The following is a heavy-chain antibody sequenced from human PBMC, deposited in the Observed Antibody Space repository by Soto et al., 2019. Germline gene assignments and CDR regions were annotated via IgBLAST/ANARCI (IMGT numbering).Heavy chain of an antibody. CDR1: GYTFTSYY. CDR2: INPSGGST. D-gene: IGHD2-15*01. Sequence: ASVKVSCKASGYTFTSYYMHWVRQAPGQGLEWMGIINPSGGSTSYAQKFQGRVNMTRDTSTSTVYMELSSLRSEDTAVYYCASASHCSGGSCPRGVFDYWGQGTLVTVSS. J-gene: IGHJ4*02. V-gene: IGHV1-46*03. CDR3: ASASHCSGGSCPRGVFDY.